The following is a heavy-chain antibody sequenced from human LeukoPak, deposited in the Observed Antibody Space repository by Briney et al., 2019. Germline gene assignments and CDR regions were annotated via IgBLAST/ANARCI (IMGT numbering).Heavy chain of an antibody. CDR3: ARESFQSGYSPLGY. CDR1: GYTFTSYG. CDR2: ISVYNGNT. V-gene: IGHV1-18*01. D-gene: IGHD1-26*01. Sequence: GASVKVSCKASGYTFTSYGFSWVRQAPGQGLEWMGWISVYNGNTNYAQKLQGRVTMTTDTSTSTAYMELRSLRSDDTAVYYCARESFQSGYSPLGYWGQGTLVTVSS. J-gene: IGHJ4*02.